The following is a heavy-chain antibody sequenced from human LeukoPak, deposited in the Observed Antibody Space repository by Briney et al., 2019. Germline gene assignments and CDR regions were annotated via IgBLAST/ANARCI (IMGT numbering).Heavy chain of an antibody. Sequence: ASVKVSCKASGYTFTSYAMHWVRQAPGQRLEWMGWINAGNGNTKYSQKFQGRVTITRDTSASTAYMELSSLRSEDTAVYYCARVPRDSRSSGRMNFDYWGQGTLVTVSS. D-gene: IGHD6-13*01. CDR2: INAGNGNT. J-gene: IGHJ4*02. CDR1: GYTFTSYA. CDR3: ARVPRDSRSSGRMNFDY. V-gene: IGHV1-3*01.